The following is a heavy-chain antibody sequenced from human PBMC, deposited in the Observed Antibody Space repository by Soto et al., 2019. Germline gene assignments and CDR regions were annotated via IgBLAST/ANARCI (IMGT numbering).Heavy chain of an antibody. D-gene: IGHD4-17*01. Sequence: QVQLKESGPGLLKPSETLSLTCTVSGASVSSASYYWAWLRQPPGRGLEWIGSVYSSGSTSYLPSLKSRVTVSVDTSKNQFSLNLASVTASDSAVYYCARIDGDYGHNWFDPWGQGTLVIVSP. CDR3: ARIDGDYGHNWFDP. J-gene: IGHJ5*02. CDR2: VYSSGST. CDR1: GASVSSASYY. V-gene: IGHV4-61*01.